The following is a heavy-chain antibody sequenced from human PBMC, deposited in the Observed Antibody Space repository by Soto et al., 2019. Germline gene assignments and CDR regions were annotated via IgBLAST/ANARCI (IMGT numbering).Heavy chain of an antibody. D-gene: IGHD6-25*01. J-gene: IGHJ5*02. CDR3: AGQTFPIAAASYGRSNWFDP. CDR2: IYFTGNT. V-gene: IGHV4-39*01. Sequence: PSETLSLTCSASGGSITSSSHFWGWVRQPPGKGLEWIGTIYFTGNTYYTPSLKSRLTMSIDTSKNEFSLRLNSVTAADTAVYYCAGQTFPIAAASYGRSNWFDPWGPGTLVTVS. CDR1: GGSITSSSHF.